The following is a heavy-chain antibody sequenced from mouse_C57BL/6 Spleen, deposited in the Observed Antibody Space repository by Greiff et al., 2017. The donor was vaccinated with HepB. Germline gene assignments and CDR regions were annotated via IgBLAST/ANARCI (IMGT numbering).Heavy chain of an antibody. CDR2: FYPGSGSI. V-gene: IGHV1-62-2*01. D-gene: IGHD2-3*01. CDR1: GYTFTEYT. CDR3: ARHEGAYDGYPYWYFDV. Sequence: QVQLQQSGAELVKPGASVKLSCKASGYTFTEYTIHWVKQRSGQGLEWIGWFYPGSGSIKYNEKFKDKATLTADKSSSTVYMELSRLTSEDSAVYFCARHEGAYDGYPYWYFDVWGTGTTVTVSS. J-gene: IGHJ1*03.